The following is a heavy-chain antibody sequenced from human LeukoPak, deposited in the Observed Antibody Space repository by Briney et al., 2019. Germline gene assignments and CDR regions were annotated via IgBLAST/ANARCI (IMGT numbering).Heavy chain of an antibody. Sequence: PGGSLRLSCAASGFTFSNAWMSWVRQAPGKGLEWDSGISGSGGSTYYADSVKGRFTISRDNSKNTLYLQMNSLRAEDTAVYYCAKHPRAVVTRVDYWGQGTLVTVSS. V-gene: IGHV3-23*01. D-gene: IGHD4-23*01. J-gene: IGHJ4*02. CDR3: AKHPRAVVTRVDY. CDR2: ISGSGGST. CDR1: GFTFSNAW.